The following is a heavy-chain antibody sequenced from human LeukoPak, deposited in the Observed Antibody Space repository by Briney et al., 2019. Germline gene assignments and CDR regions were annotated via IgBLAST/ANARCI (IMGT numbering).Heavy chain of an antibody. J-gene: IGHJ6*03. D-gene: IGHD2-15*01. V-gene: IGHV1-46*01. CDR3: ARARLDCSGGSCYPAPSYYYYMDV. CDR1: GYTFTSYY. CDR2: INPSGGST. Sequence: ASVKVSCKASGYTFTSYYMHWVRQAPGQGLEWMGIINPSGGSTSYAQKFQGRVTMTRDTSTSTVYMELSSLRSEDTAVYYCARARLDCSGGSCYPAPSYYYYMDVWGKGTTATVSS.